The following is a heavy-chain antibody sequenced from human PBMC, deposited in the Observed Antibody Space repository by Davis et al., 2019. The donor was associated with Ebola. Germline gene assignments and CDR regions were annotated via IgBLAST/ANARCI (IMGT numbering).Heavy chain of an antibody. J-gene: IGHJ4*02. Sequence: SETLSLTCAVYGGSFSGYYWSWIRQPPGKGLEWIGYIYYNGSTNYNPSLKSRVTISVDTSKNQFSLKLSSVTAADTAVYYYASLTVVTSIDYWGQGTLVTVSS. CDR1: GGSFSGYY. D-gene: IGHD4-23*01. CDR3: ASLTVVTSIDY. CDR2: IYYNGST. V-gene: IGHV4-59*01.